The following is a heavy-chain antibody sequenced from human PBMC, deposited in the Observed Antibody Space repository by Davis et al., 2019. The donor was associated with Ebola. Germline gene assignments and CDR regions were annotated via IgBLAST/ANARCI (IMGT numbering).Heavy chain of an antibody. Sequence: PGGSLRLSCEVSGFTLSTYWMSWVRQAPGKGLEWVANIKQDGSEKYYVDSVKGRFTISRDNAKNSLYLQMNGLRAEDTAVYYCARGRRTGDEFRYYYYMDVWGKGTTVTVSS. D-gene: IGHD7-27*01. CDR1: GFTLSTYW. CDR2: IKQDGSEK. V-gene: IGHV3-7*01. CDR3: ARGRRTGDEFRYYYYMDV. J-gene: IGHJ6*03.